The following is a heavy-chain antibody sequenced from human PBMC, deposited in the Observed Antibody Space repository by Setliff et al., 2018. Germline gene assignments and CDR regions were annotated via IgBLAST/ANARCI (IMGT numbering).Heavy chain of an antibody. CDR1: GGSFSGYY. CDR3: AREVGYYDSSGYPDV. D-gene: IGHD3-22*01. Sequence: SETLSLTCAVYGGSFSGYYWSWIRQPPRKGLEWIGEINHSGSTHYNPSLKSRVTISVDTSKNQFSLKLSSVTAANTAVYYCAREVGYYDSSGYPDVWGKGTTVTVSS. J-gene: IGHJ6*04. V-gene: IGHV4-34*09. CDR2: INHSGST.